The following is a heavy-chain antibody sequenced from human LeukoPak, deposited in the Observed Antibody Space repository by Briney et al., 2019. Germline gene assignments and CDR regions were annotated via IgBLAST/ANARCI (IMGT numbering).Heavy chain of an antibody. CDR3: AKDKGYFGSGRDYHYNYAMDV. D-gene: IGHD3-10*01. CDR1: ALIFDKYA. CDR2: ILCVGGST. V-gene: IGHV3-43*02. J-gene: IGHJ6*02. Sequence: GESRRPASPPDALIFDKYAMHWDSHAARKGLEWVSPILCVGGSTYYADSVKGRFTICRDNIKNSLYLQMNRLRTEDSALYYCAKDKGYFGSGRDYHYNYAMDVWGQGTTVTVSS.